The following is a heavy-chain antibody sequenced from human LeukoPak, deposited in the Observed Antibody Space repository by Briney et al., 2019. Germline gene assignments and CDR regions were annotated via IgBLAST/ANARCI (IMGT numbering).Heavy chain of an antibody. Sequence: SETLSLTCTVSGGSISSYYWSWIRQPPGEGLEWIGYIYYSGSTNYNPSLKSRVTISVDTSKNQFSLKLSSVTAADTAVYYCARQAYSSSWYYFDYWGQGTLVTVSS. V-gene: IGHV4-59*08. CDR2: IYYSGST. CDR1: GGSISSYY. J-gene: IGHJ4*02. D-gene: IGHD6-13*01. CDR3: ARQAYSSSWYYFDY.